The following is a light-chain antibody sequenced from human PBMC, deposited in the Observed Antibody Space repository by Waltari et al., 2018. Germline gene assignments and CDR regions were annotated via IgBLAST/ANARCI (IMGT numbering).Light chain of an antibody. V-gene: IGKV1-5*03. Sequence: SQMTQSPSSLSASVGDRVTITCRASQGISSWLAWYQQKPGKAPNLLIYKASNFQSGVPSRFSGSGSGTDFTLTITSLQPEDFATYYCLQYNSAPFTFGPGTKLDIK. J-gene: IGKJ3*01. CDR2: KAS. CDR1: QGISSW. CDR3: LQYNSAPFT.